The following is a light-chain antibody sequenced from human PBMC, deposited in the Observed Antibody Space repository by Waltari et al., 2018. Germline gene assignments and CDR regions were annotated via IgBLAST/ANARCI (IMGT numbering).Light chain of an antibody. CDR2: TAS. J-gene: IGKJ1*01. Sequence: IQITQSPSSLSASVRDRVTITCRASQGIRGELGWYQQKPGKAPELLIYTASRLQRGVPSRFIGSGFGTDFTLTISSLQPEDSATYYCLQDFSYPWTFGQGTNVEIK. CDR3: LQDFSYPWT. V-gene: IGKV1-6*01. CDR1: QGIRGE.